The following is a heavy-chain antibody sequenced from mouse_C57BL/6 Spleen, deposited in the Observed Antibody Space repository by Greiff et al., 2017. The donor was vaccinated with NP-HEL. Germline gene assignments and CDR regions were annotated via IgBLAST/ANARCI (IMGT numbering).Heavy chain of an antibody. CDR2: INPSTGGT. CDR3: ARSAYYGSSYGDFDV. J-gene: IGHJ1*03. CDR1: GYSFTGYY. V-gene: IGHV1-42*01. Sequence: VHVKQSGPELVKPGASVKISCKASGYSFTGYYMNWVKQSPEKSLEWIGEINPSTGGTTYNQKFKAKATLTVDKSSSTAYMQLKSLTSEDSAVYYCARSAYYGSSYGDFDVWGTGTTVTVSS. D-gene: IGHD1-1*01.